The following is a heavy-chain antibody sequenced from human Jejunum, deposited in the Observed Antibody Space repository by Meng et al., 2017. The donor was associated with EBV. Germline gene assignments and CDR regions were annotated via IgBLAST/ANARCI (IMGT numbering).Heavy chain of an antibody. D-gene: IGHD5-24*01. CDR2: ISVYRGNT. V-gene: IGHV1-18*01. CDR1: GYDFINSG. Sequence: QVQLVQSGAEVKKPGASVNVSCKASGYDFINSGISWVRQVPGQGLEWMGWISVYRGNTNYAQRFQDRVTLTTNTSTSKVYMELRSLTSDDTAVYYCARDRSNSDYWGQGTLVTVSS. J-gene: IGHJ4*02. CDR3: ARDRSNSDY.